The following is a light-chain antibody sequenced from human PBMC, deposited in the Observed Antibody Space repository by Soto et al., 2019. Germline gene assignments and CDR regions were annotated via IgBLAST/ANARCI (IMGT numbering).Light chain of an antibody. J-gene: IGKJ1*01. CDR1: QSVSSNY. CDR3: HQYGRSPAT. CDR2: GAS. Sequence: EIVLTQSPGTLSLSPGERATLSCRASQSVSSNYLAWYQQKPGQAPRLLIFGASSRASGIPDMFSGSGSGTDFTLTIGRLEPEDFALYYCHQYGRSPATFGQGTKVEIK. V-gene: IGKV3-20*01.